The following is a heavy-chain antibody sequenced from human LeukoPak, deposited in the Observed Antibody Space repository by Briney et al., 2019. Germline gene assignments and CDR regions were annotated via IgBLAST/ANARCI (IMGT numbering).Heavy chain of an antibody. D-gene: IGHD3-10*01. CDR2: ISSSGSTI. Sequence: PGGSLRLPCAASGFTFSDYYMSWIRQAPGKGLEWVSYISSSGSTIYYADSVKGRFTISRDNAKNSLYLQMNSLRAEDTAVYYCARTRALLWFGEFDYWGQGTLVTVSS. CDR3: ARTRALLWFGEFDY. CDR1: GFTFSDYY. V-gene: IGHV3-11*01. J-gene: IGHJ4*02.